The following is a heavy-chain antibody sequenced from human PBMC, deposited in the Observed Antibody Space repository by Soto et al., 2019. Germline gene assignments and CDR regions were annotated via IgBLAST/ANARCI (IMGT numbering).Heavy chain of an antibody. CDR3: TIPYYYGSGRQDY. J-gene: IGHJ4*02. D-gene: IGHD3-10*01. Sequence: VQLVESGGGLVQPGGSLKLSCAASGFTFSGSAMHWVRQASGKGLEWVGRIRSKANSYATAYAASVKGRFTISRDDSKNTAYLQMNSLKTEDTAVYYCTIPYYYGSGRQDYWGQGTLVTVSS. CDR1: GFTFSGSA. V-gene: IGHV3-73*01. CDR2: IRSKANSYAT.